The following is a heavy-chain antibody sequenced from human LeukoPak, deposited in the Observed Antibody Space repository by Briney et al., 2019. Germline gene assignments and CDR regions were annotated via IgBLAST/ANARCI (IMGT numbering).Heavy chain of an antibody. D-gene: IGHD6-19*01. CDR1: GASISGGSYY. CDR2: IYTTGST. Sequence: SETLSLTCTASGASISGGSYYWSWLRQPAGKGLEWIGRIYTTGSTNYNPSLNSRVTISVDTSKNQFSLKLSSVTAADTAVYYCARLEMAVAGNDAFDIWGQGTMVTVSS. J-gene: IGHJ3*02. V-gene: IGHV4-61*02. CDR3: ARLEMAVAGNDAFDI.